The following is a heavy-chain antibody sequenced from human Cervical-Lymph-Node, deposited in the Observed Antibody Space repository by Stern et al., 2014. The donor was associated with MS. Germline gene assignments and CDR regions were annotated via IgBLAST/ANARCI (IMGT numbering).Heavy chain of an antibody. CDR1: GFTFSAYW. CDR3: AGDKAPVGANWFDP. Sequence: EVQLVESGGGLVQPGGSLRLSCAASGFTFSAYWMTWVRQAPGKRLEWVGNIREDGRDQYYADSVEGRFTISRDNTRNSLYLQMNSLRAEDTAIYYCAGDKAPVGANWFDPWGQGTLVIVSS. D-gene: IGHD4/OR15-4a*01. J-gene: IGHJ5*02. CDR2: IREDGRDQ. V-gene: IGHV3-7*01.